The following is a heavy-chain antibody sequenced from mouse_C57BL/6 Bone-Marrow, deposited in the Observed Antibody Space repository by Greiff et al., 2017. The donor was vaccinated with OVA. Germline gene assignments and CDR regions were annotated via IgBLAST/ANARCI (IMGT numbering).Heavy chain of an antibody. CDR1: GYTFTNYW. D-gene: IGHD1-1*01. V-gene: IGHV1-63*01. CDR2: IYPGGGYT. J-gene: IGHJ2*01. CDR3: ARRGYGSCHFDY. Sequence: VHLVESGAELVRPGTSVKMSCKASGYTFTNYWIGWAKQRPGHGLEWIGDIYPGGGYTNYNEKFKGKATLTADKSSSTAYMQFSSLTSEDSAIYYCARRGYGSCHFDYWGQGTTLTVSS.